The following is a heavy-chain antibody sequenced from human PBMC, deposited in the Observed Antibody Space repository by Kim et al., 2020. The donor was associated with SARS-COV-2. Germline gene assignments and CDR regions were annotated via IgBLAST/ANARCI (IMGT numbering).Heavy chain of an antibody. Sequence: FYADSVKGRFTISRDNSKNTLYLQMNSLRVEDTAVYSCAKAGYFDWLFVSWGQGTLVAVSS. CDR3: AKAGYFDWLFVS. J-gene: IGHJ5*01. D-gene: IGHD3-9*01. V-gene: IGHV3-23*01.